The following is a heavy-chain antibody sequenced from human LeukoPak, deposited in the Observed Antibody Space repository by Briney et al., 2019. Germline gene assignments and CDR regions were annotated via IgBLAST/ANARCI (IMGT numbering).Heavy chain of an antibody. CDR2: IIPIFGTA. CDR1: GGTFSSCA. J-gene: IGHJ4*02. CDR3: AKYYDILTGYSSPAEYYFDY. D-gene: IGHD3-9*01. Sequence: SVKVSCKASGGTFSSCAISWVRQAPGQGLEWMGGIIPIFGTANYAQKFQGRVTITADESTSTAYMELSSLRSEDTAVYYCAKYYDILTGYSSPAEYYFDYWGQGTLVTVSS. V-gene: IGHV1-69*13.